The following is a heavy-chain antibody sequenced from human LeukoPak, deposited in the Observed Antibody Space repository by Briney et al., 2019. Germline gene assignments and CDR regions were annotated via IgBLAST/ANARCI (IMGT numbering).Heavy chain of an antibody. CDR3: AKDLDYGGIRGSFDY. CDR1: GGSVTSYY. V-gene: IGHV4-59*02. J-gene: IGHJ4*02. D-gene: IGHD4-23*01. Sequence: PSETLSLTCTVSGGSVTSYYCNWVRQPPGRGLEWIGYIYYSGGTNYNPSLESRVTLSLDTAKNQFSLKLRSVTAEDTAVYYCAKDLDYGGIRGSFDYWGQGTLVTVSS. CDR2: IYYSGGT.